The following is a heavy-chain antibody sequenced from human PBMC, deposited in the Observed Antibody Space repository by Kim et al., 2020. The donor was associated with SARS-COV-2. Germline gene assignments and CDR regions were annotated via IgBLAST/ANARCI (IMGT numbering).Heavy chain of an antibody. CDR2: INHSGST. D-gene: IGHD2-15*01. J-gene: IGHJ1*01. Sequence: SETLSLTCAVHGGSFSGYYWSWIRQPPGKGLEWIGEINHSGSTNYNPSLKSRVTISVDTSKNQFSLKLSSVTAADTAVYYCARGRYGGNYFQHWGQGTLVTVSS. CDR1: GGSFSGYY. V-gene: IGHV4-34*01. CDR3: ARGRYGGNYFQH.